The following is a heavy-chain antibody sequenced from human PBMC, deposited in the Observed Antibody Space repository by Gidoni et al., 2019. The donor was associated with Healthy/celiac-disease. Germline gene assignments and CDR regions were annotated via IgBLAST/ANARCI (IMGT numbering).Heavy chain of an antibody. CDR1: GFTFSSYA. V-gene: IGHV3-23*01. CDR3: ATLRGDY. Sequence: EVQLLESGGGLVQPGGSLGLSCAASGFTFSSYAMGWVRQSPGKGLEWVSAISGSGGSTYYADAVKGRFTISRDNSKNTLYLQMNSLRAEDTAVYYCATLRGDYWGQGTLVTVSS. CDR2: ISGSGGST. D-gene: IGHD3-10*01. J-gene: IGHJ4*02.